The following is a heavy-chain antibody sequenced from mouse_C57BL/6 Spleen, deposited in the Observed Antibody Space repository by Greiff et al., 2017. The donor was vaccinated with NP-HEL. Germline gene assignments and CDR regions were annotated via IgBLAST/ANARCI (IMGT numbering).Heavy chain of an antibody. CDR3: ARRRFYDYDGGYAMDY. J-gene: IGHJ4*01. Sequence: QVQLQQPGTELVKPGASVKLSCKASGYTFTRYWMHWVKQRPGQGLEWIGNINPSNGGTNYNEKFKSKATLTVDKSSSTAYMQRSSLMSEDSAVYDCARRRFYDYDGGYAMDYWGQGTSVTVSS. V-gene: IGHV1-53*01. D-gene: IGHD2-4*01. CDR1: GYTFTRYW. CDR2: INPSNGGT.